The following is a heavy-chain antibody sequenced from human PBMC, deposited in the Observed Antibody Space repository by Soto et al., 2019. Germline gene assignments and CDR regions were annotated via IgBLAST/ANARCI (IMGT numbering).Heavy chain of an antibody. Sequence: GASVKVSCKASGGTFSSYAISWVRQAPGQGLEWMGGIIPIFGTANYAQKFQGRVTITADKSTSTAYMELSSLRSEDTAVYYCARGSGREYSYGSYFDYWGQGTLVTVYS. J-gene: IGHJ4*02. CDR3: ARGSGREYSYGSYFDY. D-gene: IGHD5-18*01. CDR2: IIPIFGTA. CDR1: GGTFSSYA. V-gene: IGHV1-69*06.